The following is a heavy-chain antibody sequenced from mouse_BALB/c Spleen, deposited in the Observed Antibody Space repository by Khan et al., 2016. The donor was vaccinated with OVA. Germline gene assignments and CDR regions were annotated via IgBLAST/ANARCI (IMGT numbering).Heavy chain of an antibody. V-gene: IGHV5-6-4*01. Sequence: EVVLVESGGGLVRPGGSLKLSCAASGFSFSSYSMSWVRQTPEKRLEWVATISSGCTYTYYPDSVQGRFTFSRDNVYNTLYLQMSSLMSEDKAMYYYQRHRDYYGNNPNFNYWGQGTTLTVSS. CDR1: GFSFSSYS. CDR2: ISSGCTYT. CDR3: QRHRDYYGNNPNFNY. D-gene: IGHD1-1*01. J-gene: IGHJ2*01.